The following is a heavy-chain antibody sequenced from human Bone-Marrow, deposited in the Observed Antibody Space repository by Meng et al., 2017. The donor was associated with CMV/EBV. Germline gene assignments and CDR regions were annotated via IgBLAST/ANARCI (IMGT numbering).Heavy chain of an antibody. D-gene: IGHD3-16*02. CDR2: ISYDGSNK. V-gene: IGHV3-30-3*01. CDR1: GFTFDIYA. J-gene: IGHJ4*02. Sequence: GESLKISCAASGFTFDIYAMHWVRQAPGKGLEWVAIISYDGSNKFYADSVRGRFTISRDNAKNTLYLQMNSLRSEDTAVYYCARNQYEYVWGSYPIDYWGQGTLVTVSS. CDR3: ARNQYEYVWGSYPIDY.